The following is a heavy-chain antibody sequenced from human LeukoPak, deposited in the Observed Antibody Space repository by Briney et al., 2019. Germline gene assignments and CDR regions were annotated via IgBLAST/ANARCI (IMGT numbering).Heavy chain of an antibody. J-gene: IGHJ5*02. CDR2: IYYSGST. D-gene: IGHD3-3*01. Sequence: PSETLSLTCTVSGGSISSGDYYWSWIRQPPGKGLKWIGYIYYSGSTYYNPALKSRVTISVDTSKNQFSLKLSSVTAADTAVYYCARVARTSAYDFWSGPRRYWFDPWGQGTLVTVSS. CDR1: GGSISSGDYY. V-gene: IGHV4-30-4*08. CDR3: ARVARTSAYDFWSGPRRYWFDP.